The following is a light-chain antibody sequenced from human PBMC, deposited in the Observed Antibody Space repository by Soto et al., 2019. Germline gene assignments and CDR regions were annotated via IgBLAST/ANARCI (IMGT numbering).Light chain of an antibody. J-gene: IGKJ1*01. V-gene: IGKV3-15*01. Sequence: EIVMTQSPAALSVSPGERANLSCRASQSVSNNLARYQKKPGQAPRLLIYGASTRATGIPARFSGSGSGTEFTLTISSLQSEDFAVYDCQQYNNWWTFGHGTRVDIK. CDR1: QSVSNN. CDR2: GAS. CDR3: QQYNNWWT.